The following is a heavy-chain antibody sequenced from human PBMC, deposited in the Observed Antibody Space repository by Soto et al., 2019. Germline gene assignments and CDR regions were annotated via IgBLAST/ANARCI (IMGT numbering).Heavy chain of an antibody. J-gene: IGHJ4*02. CDR2: INSDGSST. Sequence: PGGSLRLSCAASGFTFSSYGMHWVRQAPGKGLVWVSRINSDGSSTTYADSVKGRFTISRDNAKNTLYLQMNSLRADDTAVYYCARGLSSSSLRPDYWGQGTLVTVS. D-gene: IGHD6-6*01. V-gene: IGHV3-74*01. CDR3: ARGLSSSSLRPDY. CDR1: GFTFSSYG.